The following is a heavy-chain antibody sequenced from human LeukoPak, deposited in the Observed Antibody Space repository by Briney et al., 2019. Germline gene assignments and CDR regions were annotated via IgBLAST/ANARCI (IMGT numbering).Heavy chain of an antibody. D-gene: IGHD2-2*01. Sequence: ASVTVSCKASGYTFNTYGITWVRQAPGHGLEWMGWISSYNGNTSYAAKVQGRITVTKDTSASTAYLGLRSLRSDDTAVYYCARIACSSSCTYSGRRRLRGGSLDPWGQGTLVTVSS. CDR1: GYTFNTYG. J-gene: IGHJ5*02. CDR3: ARIACSSSCTYSGRRRLRGGSLDP. V-gene: IGHV1-18*01. CDR2: ISSYNGNT.